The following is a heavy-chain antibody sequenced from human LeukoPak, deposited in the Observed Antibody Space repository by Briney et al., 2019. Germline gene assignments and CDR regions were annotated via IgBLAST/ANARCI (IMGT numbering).Heavy chain of an antibody. J-gene: IGHJ4*02. CDR1: GLTFSSHW. V-gene: IGHV3-74*01. CDR2: ITNDGSST. CDR3: AKDTNRYSSGWYDY. Sequence: GGSLRLSCAASGLTFSSHWMHWVRQAPGKGLVWVSRITNDGSSTTYADSVKGRFTISRDNAKNMLYLQVNSLRAEDTAVYYCAKDTNRYSSGWYDYWGQGTLVTVSS. D-gene: IGHD6-19*01.